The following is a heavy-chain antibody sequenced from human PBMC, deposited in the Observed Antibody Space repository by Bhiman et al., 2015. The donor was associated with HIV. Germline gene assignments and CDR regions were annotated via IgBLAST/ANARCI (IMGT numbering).Heavy chain of an antibody. CDR3: AKDQWEYCGGDCLTFQH. Sequence: VQLLESGGGLVQPGGSLRVSCAASGFTFKNYAMSWVRQAPGKGLEWVSVISGSGGSTYYADSVKGRFTISRDNSKNTLYLQMNSLRAEDTAVYYCAKDQWEYCGGDCLTFQHWGQGALVTVSS. V-gene: IGHV3-23*01. D-gene: IGHD2-21*01. J-gene: IGHJ1*01. CDR1: GFTFKNYA. CDR2: ISGSGGST.